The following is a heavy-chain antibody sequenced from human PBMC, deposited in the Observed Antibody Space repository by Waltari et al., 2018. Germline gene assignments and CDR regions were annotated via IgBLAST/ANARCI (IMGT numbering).Heavy chain of an antibody. J-gene: IGHJ6*03. CDR1: GLTLSPLN. CDR3: ARTFNYYFNMDV. V-gene: IGHV3-48*04. CDR2: ISDSGTTI. Sequence: EVQLVESGGDLVQRGGSLTLSCAASGLTLSPLNMNWVRQAPGKGLEWVSYISDSGTTISYADSVKGRFTVSRDNAKNSLYLQMNSLRAEDTAVYYCARTFNYYFNMDVWGKGTTVTVSS.